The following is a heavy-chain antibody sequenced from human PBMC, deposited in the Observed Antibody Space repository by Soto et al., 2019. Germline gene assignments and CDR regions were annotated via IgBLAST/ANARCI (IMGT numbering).Heavy chain of an antibody. CDR3: VRDQYSGYDFAL. CDR1: GASIAGGSYY. J-gene: IGHJ5*02. D-gene: IGHD5-12*01. CDR2: IPSRGRP. Sequence: PSETLSLTCSVSGASIAGGSYYWGWVRRPPGKGLEWIGYIPSRGRPFYNPSLTSRGTISADSSKNQLSLQLTSVTAADTAVYYCVRDQYSGYDFALWGQGNLVTVSS. V-gene: IGHV4-30-4*01.